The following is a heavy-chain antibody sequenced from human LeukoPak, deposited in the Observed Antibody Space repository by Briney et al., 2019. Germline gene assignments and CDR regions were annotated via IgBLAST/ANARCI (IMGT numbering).Heavy chain of an antibody. CDR1: GYTFTSYD. V-gene: IGHV1-8*03. CDR2: MNPNSGNT. J-gene: IGHJ4*02. CDR3: ARRYYYGSGSPAAYDDY. Sequence: ASVKVSCKASGYTFTSYDMNWVRQATGQGLEWMGWMNPNSGNTGYAQKFQGRVTITADKSTSTAYMELSSLRSEDTAVYYCARRYYYGSGSPAAYDDYWGQGTLVTVSS. D-gene: IGHD3-10*01.